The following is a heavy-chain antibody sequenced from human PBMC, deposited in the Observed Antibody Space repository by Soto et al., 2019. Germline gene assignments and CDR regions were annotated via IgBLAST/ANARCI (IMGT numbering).Heavy chain of an antibody. CDR3: ARQDYYGSGRPFDY. J-gene: IGHJ4*02. CDR1: GGSISSSSYY. Sequence: SETLSLTCTVSGGSISSSSYYWGWIRQPPGKGLEWIGSIYYSGSTYYKPSLKSRVTISVDTSKNQFSLKLSTVTAADTAVYYCARQDYYGSGRPFDYWGQGTLVTVSS. D-gene: IGHD3-10*01. V-gene: IGHV4-39*01. CDR2: IYYSGST.